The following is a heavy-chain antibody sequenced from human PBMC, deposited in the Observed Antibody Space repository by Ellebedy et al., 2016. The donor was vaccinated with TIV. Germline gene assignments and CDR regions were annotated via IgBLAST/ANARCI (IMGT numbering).Heavy chain of an antibody. CDR3: ARDGSIAVDGTSDY. CDR2: IKKDGREK. V-gene: IGHV3-7*01. D-gene: IGHD6-19*01. CDR1: GFYFGDYW. J-gene: IGHJ4*02. Sequence: GGSLRLSXAASGFYFGDYWMSWVRQAPGKGLEWVANIKKDGREKNYVDSVRGRFTISRDNAKNSLYLQMSNLRAEDTAVYYCARDGSIAVDGTSDYWGQGTLVTVSS.